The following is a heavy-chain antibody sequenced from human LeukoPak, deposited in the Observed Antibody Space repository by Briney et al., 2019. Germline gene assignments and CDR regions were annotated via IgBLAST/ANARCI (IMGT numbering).Heavy chain of an antibody. V-gene: IGHV3-23*01. Sequence: GGSLRLSCAASGFTFTDSYMTWVRQAPGKGLEWVSAISGSGGSTYYADSVKGRFTISRDNSKNTLYLQMNSLGAEDTAVYYCAKDWLGAFDIWGQGTMVTVSS. D-gene: IGHD3-9*01. CDR2: ISGSGGST. CDR3: AKDWLGAFDI. J-gene: IGHJ3*02. CDR1: GFTFTDSY.